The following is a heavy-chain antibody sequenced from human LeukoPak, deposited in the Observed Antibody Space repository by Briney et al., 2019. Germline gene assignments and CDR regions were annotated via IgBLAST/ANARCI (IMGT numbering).Heavy chain of an antibody. Sequence: SETLSLTCTVSGGSISSSSYYWGWIRQPPGKGLEWIGYIYYSGSTNYNPSLKSRVTISVDTSKNQFSLKLSSVTAADTAVYYCAKDQPNPSIVVVPAWDYWGQGTLVTVSS. D-gene: IGHD2-2*01. CDR1: GGSISSSSYY. J-gene: IGHJ4*02. V-gene: IGHV4-61*05. CDR2: IYYSGST. CDR3: AKDQPNPSIVVVPAWDY.